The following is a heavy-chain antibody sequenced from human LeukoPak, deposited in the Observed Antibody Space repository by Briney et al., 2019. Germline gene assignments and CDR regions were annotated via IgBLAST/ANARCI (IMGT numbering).Heavy chain of an antibody. CDR2: INFDGSDT. V-gene: IGHV3-74*01. CDR1: GFTVSGTY. Sequence: GGSLRLSCAVSGFTVSGTYMSWVRQAPGKGLVWVSRINFDGSDTSYADSVKGRFTISRDNAKNTLYLQMNSLRAEDTAVYYCTRSLMDWGQGIRVTVFS. CDR3: TRSLMD. J-gene: IGHJ4*02. D-gene: IGHD3-16*01.